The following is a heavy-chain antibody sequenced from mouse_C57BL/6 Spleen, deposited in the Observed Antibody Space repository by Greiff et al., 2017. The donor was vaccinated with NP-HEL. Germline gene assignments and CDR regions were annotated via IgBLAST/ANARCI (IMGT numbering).Heavy chain of an antibody. CDR1: GYSITSGYY. V-gene: IGHV3-6*01. Sequence: DVQLQESGPGLVKPSQSLSLTCSVTGYSITSGYYWNWIRQFPGNKLEWMGYISYDGSNNYNPSLKNRISITRDTSKNQFFLKLNSVTTEDTSTYYCARGAGLDWYFDVWGTGTTVTVSS. J-gene: IGHJ1*03. CDR3: ARGAGLDWYFDV. D-gene: IGHD2-4*01. CDR2: ISYDGSN.